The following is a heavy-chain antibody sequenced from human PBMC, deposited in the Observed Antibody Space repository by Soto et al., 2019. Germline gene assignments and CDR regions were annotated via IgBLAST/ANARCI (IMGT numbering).Heavy chain of an antibody. D-gene: IGHD6-19*01. J-gene: IGHJ4*02. Sequence: VRLSCAASGFTFGDYAMQWVRQAPGKGLERVSAISWNSGSIDYADSVKGRFTISRDNAKNSLYLQMNSLRAEDTALYYCAKSHTTSGWYVTTDYWGQGTRVTVSS. CDR1: GFTFGDYA. CDR2: ISWNSGSI. CDR3: AKSHTTSGWYVTTDY. V-gene: IGHV3-9*01.